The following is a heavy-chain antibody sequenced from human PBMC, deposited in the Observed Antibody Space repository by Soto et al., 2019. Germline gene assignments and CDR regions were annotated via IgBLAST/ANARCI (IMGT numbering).Heavy chain of an antibody. CDR2: ISAYNGNT. J-gene: IGHJ5*02. Sequence: ASVKVSCKASGYTFTSYGISWVRQAPGQGLEWMGWISAYNGNTNYAQKLQGRVTMTTDTSTSTAYMELRSLRSDDTAVYYCARALVRYIDWVNRFDPWGQGTLVTVSS. CDR1: GYTFTSYG. V-gene: IGHV1-18*04. CDR3: ARALVRYIDWVNRFDP. D-gene: IGHD3-9*01.